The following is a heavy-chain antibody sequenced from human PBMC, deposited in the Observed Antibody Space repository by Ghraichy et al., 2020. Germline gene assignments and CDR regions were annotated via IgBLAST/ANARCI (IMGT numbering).Heavy chain of an antibody. J-gene: IGHJ3*02. D-gene: IGHD3-10*01. V-gene: IGHV3-21*01. Sequence: GGSLRLSCAASGFSFSTYTMNWVRQAPGKGLEWVSSISSSSRYIYYGDSMKGRFTISRDKPNNSLYLQMNSLRAEDTAVYYCARSRGDYINDAFDIWGQGTVVSVSS. CDR2: ISSSSRYI. CDR1: GFSFSTYT. CDR3: ARSRGDYINDAFDI.